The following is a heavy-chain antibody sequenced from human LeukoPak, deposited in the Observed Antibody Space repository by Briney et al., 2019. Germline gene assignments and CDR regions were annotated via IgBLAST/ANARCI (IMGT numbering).Heavy chain of an antibody. CDR3: ARVGVGNDYGDYLHTRDLNYFDY. Sequence: GGSLRLSCAASGFTVSSNYMSWVRQAPGKGLEWVSVLHSDGDTYYADSVKGRFTISRDNSKNTLYLQMNSLRAEDTAVYYCARVGVGNDYGDYLHTRDLNYFDYWGQGTLVTVSS. CDR1: GFTVSSNY. CDR2: LHSDGDT. V-gene: IGHV3-53*01. D-gene: IGHD4-17*01. J-gene: IGHJ4*02.